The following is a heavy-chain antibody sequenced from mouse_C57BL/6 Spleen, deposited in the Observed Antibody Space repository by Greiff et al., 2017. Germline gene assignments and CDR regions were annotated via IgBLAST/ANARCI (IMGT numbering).Heavy chain of an antibody. CDR1: GYTFTSYW. V-gene: IGHV1-50*01. CDR3: ARVSLGYYGKDD. D-gene: IGHD1-1*01. CDR2: IDPSDSYT. Sequence: QVQLQQSGAELVKPGASVKLSCKASGYTFTSYWMQWVKQRPGQGLEWIGEIDPSDSYTNYNQKFKGKATLTADTSSSTAYMQLSSLTSEDAAVYYCARVSLGYYGKDDWGQGTTLTVSS. J-gene: IGHJ2*01.